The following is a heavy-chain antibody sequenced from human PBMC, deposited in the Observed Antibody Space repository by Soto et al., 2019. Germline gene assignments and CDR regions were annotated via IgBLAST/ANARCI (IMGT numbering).Heavy chain of an antibody. CDR1: GFTFSGLG. CDR2: IRYDGSNI. D-gene: IGHD3-10*02. V-gene: IGHV3-33*01. J-gene: IGHJ4*02. CDR3: ARDGVVHTMFFGYFDY. Sequence: QVQLVESGGGVVQPGRSLRLSCAASGFTFSGLGMHWVRQAPGKGLEWVAVIRYDGSNIYYADAGKGRFTISRDNSKDTLYLQMNSLRADDTAVYYCARDGVVHTMFFGYFDYCGQGTLVTVSS.